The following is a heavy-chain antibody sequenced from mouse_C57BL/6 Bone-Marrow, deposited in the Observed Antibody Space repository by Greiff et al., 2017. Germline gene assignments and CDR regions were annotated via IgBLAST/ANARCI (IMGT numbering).Heavy chain of an antibody. J-gene: IGHJ2*01. Sequence: LVESGPELVKPGASVKISCKASGYAFSSSWMNWVKQRPGKGLEWIGRIYPGDGDTNYNGKFKGKATLTGDTSSSTAYMQLSSLTSEDSAVYFCARFLTTYYYFDYWGQGTTLTVSS. D-gene: IGHD5-5*01. CDR1: GYAFSSSW. CDR2: IYPGDGDT. CDR3: ARFLTTYYYFDY. V-gene: IGHV1-82*01.